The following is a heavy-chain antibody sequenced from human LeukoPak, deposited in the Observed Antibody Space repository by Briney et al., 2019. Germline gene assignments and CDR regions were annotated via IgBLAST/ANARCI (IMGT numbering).Heavy chain of an antibody. Sequence: ASVKVSCKASGYTFTSYDTNWVRQATGQGPEWMGWMNPNSGNTGYAQKFQGRVTMTRNTSISTAYMELSSLRSEDTAVYYCARATERVLLWFGKKYYFDYWGQGTLVTVSS. V-gene: IGHV1-8*01. D-gene: IGHD3-10*01. CDR3: ARATERVLLWFGKKYYFDY. CDR2: MNPNSGNT. CDR1: GYTFTSYD. J-gene: IGHJ4*02.